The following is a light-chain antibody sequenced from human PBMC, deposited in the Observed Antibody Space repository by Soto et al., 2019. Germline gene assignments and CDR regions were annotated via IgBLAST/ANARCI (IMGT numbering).Light chain of an antibody. J-gene: IGLJ2*01. V-gene: IGLV2-14*01. CDR3: SSYTTGRTEL. CDR1: SSDVGYYNY. CDR2: DVS. Sequence: QSALTQPASVSGSPGQSITISCTGTSSDVGYYNYVSWYQQHPGKAPKVMIFDVSARPSGVSDRFSGSKSGNTASLTISGLQAEDEADYYCSSYTTGRTELFGGGTQLTVL.